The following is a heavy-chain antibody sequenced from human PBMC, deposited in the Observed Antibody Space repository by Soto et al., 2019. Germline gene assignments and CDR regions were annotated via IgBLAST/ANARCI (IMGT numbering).Heavy chain of an antibody. J-gene: IGHJ4*02. V-gene: IGHV3-33*01. D-gene: IGHD3-10*01. CDR3: SRDGRDFPFDY. Sequence: QVQLVESGGGVVQPGRSLRLSCAASGFTFSSYGMHWVRQAPGKGLEWVAVIWYDGSNKYYADSVKGRFTISRDNSKNTLYLQMNSLRAEDTAVDYCSRDGRDFPFDYLGQGTLVTVSS. CDR1: GFTFSSYG. CDR2: IWYDGSNK.